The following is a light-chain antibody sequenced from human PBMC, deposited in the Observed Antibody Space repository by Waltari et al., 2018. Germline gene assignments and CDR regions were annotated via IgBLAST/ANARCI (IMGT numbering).Light chain of an antibody. CDR1: ALPRQY. J-gene: IGLJ2*01. V-gene: IGLV3-25*03. CDR2: MDN. Sequence: YELTQAPSVSVSPGQTAKITCSGDALPRQYVYWYQQKAGRAPVLIIYMDNERPSGIPERFSGSSSGTTVTLTISGVQAEDEADYYCHSFDTSGNMGMLGGGTKLTVL. CDR3: HSFDTSGNMGM.